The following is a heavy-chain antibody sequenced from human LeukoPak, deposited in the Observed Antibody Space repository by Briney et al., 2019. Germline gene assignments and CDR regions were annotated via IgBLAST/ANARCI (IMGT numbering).Heavy chain of an antibody. CDR1: GYTFTGYY. Sequence: ASVKVSCKASGYTFTGYYMHSVRQAPGQGLEWMGWINPNSGGTNYAQKFQGRVTMTRDTSISTAYMELSRLRSDDTAVYYCARGRGTYYYDSSGYNWFDPWGQGTLVTVSS. CDR3: ARGRGTYYYDSSGYNWFDP. V-gene: IGHV1-2*02. D-gene: IGHD3-22*01. CDR2: INPNSGGT. J-gene: IGHJ5*02.